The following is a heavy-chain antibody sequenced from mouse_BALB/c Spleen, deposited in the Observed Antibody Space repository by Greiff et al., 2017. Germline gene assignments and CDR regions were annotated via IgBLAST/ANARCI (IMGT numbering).Heavy chain of an antibody. Sequence: EVMLVESGGGLVQPGGSLKLSCAASGFTFSSYGMSWVRQTPDKRLELVATINSNGGSTYYPDSVKGRFTISRDNAKNTLYLQMSSLKSEDTAMYYCARDGGYRTTRFAYWGQGTLVTVSA. CDR1: GFTFSSYG. D-gene: IGHD2-14*01. J-gene: IGHJ3*01. CDR2: INSNGGST. CDR3: ARDGGYRTTRFAY. V-gene: IGHV5-6-3*01.